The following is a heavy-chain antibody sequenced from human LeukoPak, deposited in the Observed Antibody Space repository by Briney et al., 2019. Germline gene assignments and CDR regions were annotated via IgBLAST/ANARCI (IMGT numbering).Heavy chain of an antibody. CDR3: AREGPAAIDY. CDR1: GFTFSSYS. CDR2: ISSSSSYI. D-gene: IGHD2-2*01. V-gene: IGHV3-21*01. J-gene: IGHJ4*02. Sequence: GGPLRLSCAASGFTFSSYSMNWVRQAPGKGLEWVSSISSSSSYIYYADSVKGRFTISRDNAKNSLYLQMNSLRAEDTAVYYCAREGPAAIDYWGQGTLVTVSS.